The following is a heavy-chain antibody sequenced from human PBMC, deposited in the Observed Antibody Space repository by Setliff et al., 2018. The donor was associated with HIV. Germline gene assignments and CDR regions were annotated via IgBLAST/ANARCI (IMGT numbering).Heavy chain of an antibody. CDR2: IFISGIT. J-gene: IGHJ6*03. CDR1: GDSISSYY. CDR3: ARGMIWGAYYYYMDV. Sequence: SETLSLTCTVSGDSISSYYWTWIRQPPGKGLEWIGYIFISGITNYNSSLKSRVTISVDSSKNQFSLHLSSVTAADTAVYYCARGMIWGAYYYYMDVWGTGTTVTVSS. D-gene: IGHD3-16*01. V-gene: IGHV4-4*08.